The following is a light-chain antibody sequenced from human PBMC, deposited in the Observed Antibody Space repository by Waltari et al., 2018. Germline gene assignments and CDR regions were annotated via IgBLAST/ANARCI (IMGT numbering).Light chain of an antibody. CDR2: GAS. V-gene: IGKV3-20*01. CDR1: QSVSRA. CDR3: QHYVRLPAT. Sequence: EIVLTQSPCSLSSSPGERVTLSCRASQSVSRALAWYQQKPGQAPRRPIFGASNRATCISDRFSGSGSETDFSLTISRLEPEDFAVYYCQHYVRLPATFGRGTKVEIK. J-gene: IGKJ1*01.